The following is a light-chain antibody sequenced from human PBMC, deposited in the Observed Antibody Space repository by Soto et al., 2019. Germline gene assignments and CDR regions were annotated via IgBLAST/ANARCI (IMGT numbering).Light chain of an antibody. V-gene: IGKV1-39*01. CDR3: QQVKRTLEG. CDR2: AAS. J-gene: IGKJ4*01. Sequence: DIQMTQSPSSLSASVGDRVTITCRASQSISSYLNWYQQKPGKPPKLLIYAASSLQSGVPSRFSGSGSGTDSTPTTSIFHPKDLATYYCQQVKRTLEGFGGGPKGKIK. CDR1: QSISSY.